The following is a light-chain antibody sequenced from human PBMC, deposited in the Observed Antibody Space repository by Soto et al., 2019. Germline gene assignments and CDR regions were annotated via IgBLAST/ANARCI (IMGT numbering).Light chain of an antibody. J-gene: IGLJ1*01. V-gene: IGLV2-23*02. CDR1: SSDVGSYNL. CDR3: CSYAGSSLGSIDV. CDR2: EVT. Sequence: QSALTQPASVSGSPGQSITISCSGTSSDVGSYNLVSWYQQHPGKAPKLMIYEVTKRPSGVSDRFSGSKSGNTASLTISGLQAEDEADYYCCSYAGSSLGSIDVFGTGTKLTVL.